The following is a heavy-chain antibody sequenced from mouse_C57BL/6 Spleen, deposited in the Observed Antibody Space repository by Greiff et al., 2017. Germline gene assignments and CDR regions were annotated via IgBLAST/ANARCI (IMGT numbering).Heavy chain of an antibody. CDR3: ARHEKTGGNSFYAMDY. J-gene: IGHJ4*01. CDR2: IYPRDGST. D-gene: IGHD1-1*01. CDR1: GYTFTSYD. V-gene: IGHV1-85*01. Sequence: VKLMESGPELVKPGASVKLSCKASGYTFTSYDINWVKQRPGQGLEWIGWIYPRDGSTKYNEKFKGKATLTVDTSSSTAYMELHSLTSEDSAVYFCARHEKTGGNSFYAMDYWGQGTSVTVSS.